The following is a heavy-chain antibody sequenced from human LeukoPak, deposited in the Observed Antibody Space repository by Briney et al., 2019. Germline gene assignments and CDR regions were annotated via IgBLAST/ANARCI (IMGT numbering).Heavy chain of an antibody. V-gene: IGHV1-69*06. D-gene: IGHD2-2*01. J-gene: IGHJ4*02. CDR1: GGTFSSYA. Sequence: ASVKVSCKASGGTFSSYAISWVRQAPGQGLEWMGGIIPIFGTANYAQKFQGRVTISADKSTSTAYMELSSLRPEDTAVYYCASGRTDIVVVPATLRNYFFDYWGQGTLVTVSS. CDR3: ASGRTDIVVVPATLRNYFFDY. CDR2: IIPIFGTA.